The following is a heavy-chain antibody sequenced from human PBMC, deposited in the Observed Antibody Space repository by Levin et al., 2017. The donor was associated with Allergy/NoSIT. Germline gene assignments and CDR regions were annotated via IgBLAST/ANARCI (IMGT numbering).Heavy chain of an antibody. CDR2: IYYSGST. V-gene: IGHV4-39*07. Sequence: SETLSLTCTVSGGSISSSSYYWGWIRQPPGKGLEWIGSIYYSGSTYYNPSLKSRVTISVDTSKNQFSLKLSSVTAADTAVYYCARVQLSTVTETNDYYYYGMDVWGQGTTVTVSS. D-gene: IGHD4-11*01. CDR3: ARVQLSTVTETNDYYYYGMDV. CDR1: GGSISSSSYY. J-gene: IGHJ6*02.